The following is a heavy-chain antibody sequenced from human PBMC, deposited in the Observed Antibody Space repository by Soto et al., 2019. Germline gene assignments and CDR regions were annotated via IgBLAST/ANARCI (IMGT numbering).Heavy chain of an antibody. V-gene: IGHV1-69*13. CDR3: ARSSYVYYDSSGYPHDAFDI. CDR2: IIPIFGTA. D-gene: IGHD3-22*01. J-gene: IGHJ3*02. Sequence: SVKVSCKASGGTFSSYAISWVRQAPGQGLEWMGGIIPIFGTANYAQKFQGRVTITADESTSTAYMELSSLRPEDTAVYYCARSSYVYYDSSGYPHDAFDIWGQGTMVTVSS. CDR1: GGTFSSYA.